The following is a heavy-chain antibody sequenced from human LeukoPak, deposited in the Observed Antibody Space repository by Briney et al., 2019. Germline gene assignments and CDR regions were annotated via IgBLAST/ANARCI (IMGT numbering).Heavy chain of an antibody. CDR3: ARESGYSSGWYEGYFDY. CDR1: GFTVSSNY. CDR2: IYSGGNT. V-gene: IGHV3-53*01. D-gene: IGHD6-19*01. Sequence: GGSLRLSCAASGFTVSSNYMSWVRQAPGKGLEWVSVIYSGGNTYYADSVKGRFTISRDNSKNTLYLQMNSLRAEDTAVYYCARESGYSSGWYEGYFDYWGQGTLVTVSS. J-gene: IGHJ4*02.